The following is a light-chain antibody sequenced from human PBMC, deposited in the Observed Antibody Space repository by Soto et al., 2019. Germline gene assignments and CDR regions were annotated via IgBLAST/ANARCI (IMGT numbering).Light chain of an antibody. CDR1: PNILYSSNNNNY. CDR2: WAS. Sequence: DIVMTQSPDSLAVSLGERATINCKSSPNILYSSNNNNYLAWYQQKPGQPPKLLIYWASTRESGVPDRFSGSGSGTDFTLTISSLQAEDVAVYYCQQYYSSPTWTFGQGTKVDIK. V-gene: IGKV4-1*01. J-gene: IGKJ1*01. CDR3: QQYYSSPTWT.